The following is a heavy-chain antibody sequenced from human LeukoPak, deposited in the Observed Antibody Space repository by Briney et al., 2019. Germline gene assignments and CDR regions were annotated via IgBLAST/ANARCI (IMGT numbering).Heavy chain of an antibody. CDR2: TYYRSKWYN. CDR1: GDSVSSNSAA. D-gene: IGHD2-15*01. CDR3: ARDLRYCSCGSCYGGDFDY. V-gene: IGHV6-1*01. Sequence: SQTLSLTCAISGDSVSSNSAAWNWIRQSPSRGLEWLGRTYYRSKWYNDYAVSVKSRITINPDTSKNQFSLQLNSVTPEDTAVYYCARDLRYCSCGSCYGGDFDYWGQGTLVTVSS. J-gene: IGHJ4*02.